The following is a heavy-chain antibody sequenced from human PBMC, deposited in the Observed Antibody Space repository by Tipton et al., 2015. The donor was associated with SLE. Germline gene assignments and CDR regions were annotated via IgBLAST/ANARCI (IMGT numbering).Heavy chain of an antibody. V-gene: IGHV7-4-1*02. D-gene: IGHD6-19*01. CDR1: GYTFTLYA. CDR3: ARRSGWYGQDYFDY. J-gene: IGHJ4*02. CDR2: INTNTGNP. Sequence: QVQLVQSGSELKKPGASVKISCKASGYTFTLYALNWVRQAPGQGLEWMGWINTNTGNPTFAQGFTGRFVFSLDTSVSTAYVEISSLKGEDTAVYYCARRSGWYGQDYFDYWGQGPLVTVSS.